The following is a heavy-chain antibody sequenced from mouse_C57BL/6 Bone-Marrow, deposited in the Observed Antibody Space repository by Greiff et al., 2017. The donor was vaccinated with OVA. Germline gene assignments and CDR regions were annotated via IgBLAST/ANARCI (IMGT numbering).Heavy chain of an antibody. J-gene: IGHJ4*01. CDR3: ARPLIYDGYYYAMDY. CDR2: ISNGGGST. CDR1: GFTFSDYY. Sequence: EVKLVESGGGLVQPGGSLKLSCAASGFTFSDYYMYWVRQTPEKRLEWVAYISNGGGSTYYPDTVKGRFTISRDNAKNTLYLQMSRLKSEDTAMYYCARPLIYDGYYYAMDYWGQGTSVTVSS. V-gene: IGHV5-12*01. D-gene: IGHD2-3*01.